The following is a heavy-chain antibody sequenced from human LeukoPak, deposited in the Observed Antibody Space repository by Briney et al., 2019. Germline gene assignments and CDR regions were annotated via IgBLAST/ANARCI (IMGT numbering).Heavy chain of an antibody. J-gene: IGHJ5*02. V-gene: IGHV3-23*01. CDR3: AKEYSYCGGDCYTIGFDP. D-gene: IGHD2-21*02. CDR2: ISGSGGST. CDR1: GFTFSSYA. Sequence: GGSLRLSCAASGFTFSSYAMSWVRQAPGKGLEWVSAISGSGGSTYYADSVKGQFTISRDNSKNTLYLQMNSLRAEDTAVYYCAKEYSYCGGDCYTIGFDPWGQGTLVTVSS.